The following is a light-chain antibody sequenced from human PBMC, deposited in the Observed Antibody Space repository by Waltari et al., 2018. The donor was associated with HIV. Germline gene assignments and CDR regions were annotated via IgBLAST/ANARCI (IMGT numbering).Light chain of an antibody. CDR2: DAS. CDR3: QQRSNWPSIT. Sequence: SPATLSLSPGERATLSCRASQSISSYLAWYQQKPGQPPRLLIYDASNRATGIPARFSGSGSGTDFTLTISSLEPDDFAVYYCQQRSNWPSITFGQGTRLEIK. V-gene: IGKV3-11*01. J-gene: IGKJ5*01. CDR1: QSISSY.